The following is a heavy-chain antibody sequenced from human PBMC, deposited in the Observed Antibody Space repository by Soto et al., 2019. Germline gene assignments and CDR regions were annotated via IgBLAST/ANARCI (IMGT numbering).Heavy chain of an antibody. Sequence: QVQLVESGGGVVQPGRSLRLSCAASGFTFSSYAMHWVRQAPGKGLEWVAVISYDGSNKYYADSVKGRFTISRDNSKNTLYLQMNSLRAEDTAVYYCASLGLVLMVYASNWFAPWGQGTLVTVSS. CDR1: GFTFSSYA. V-gene: IGHV3-30-3*01. J-gene: IGHJ5*02. CDR2: ISYDGSNK. D-gene: IGHD2-8*01. CDR3: ASLGLVLMVYASNWFAP.